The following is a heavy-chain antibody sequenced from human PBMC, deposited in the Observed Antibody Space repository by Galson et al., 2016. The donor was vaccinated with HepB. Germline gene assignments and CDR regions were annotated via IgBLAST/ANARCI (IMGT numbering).Heavy chain of an antibody. CDR3: AKGRSSSWTHDQ. V-gene: IGHV3-30*18. J-gene: IGHJ4*02. CDR2: ISSGGSDK. Sequence: SLRLSCAASGLIFSNYGMHWVRQAPGKGLEWVAVISSGGSDKVYADSVKGRFTISRDNSKNTLFLQMSSLGAEDTAVYYCAKGRSSSWTHDQWGQGTLVTVSS. CDR1: GLIFSNYG. D-gene: IGHD2-2*01.